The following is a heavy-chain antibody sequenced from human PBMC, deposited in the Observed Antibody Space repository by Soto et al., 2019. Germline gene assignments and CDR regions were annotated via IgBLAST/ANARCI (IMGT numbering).Heavy chain of an antibody. Sequence: SETLSLTCTVSGGSISSGGYYWSWIRQHPGKGLEWIGYIYYSGSTYYNPSLKSRVTISVDTSKNQFSLKLSSVTAADTAVYYCARNFCSGGSCYPNWFDPWGQGTLVTVSS. D-gene: IGHD2-15*01. CDR1: GGSISSGGYY. V-gene: IGHV4-31*03. CDR2: IYYSGST. J-gene: IGHJ5*02. CDR3: ARNFCSGGSCYPNWFDP.